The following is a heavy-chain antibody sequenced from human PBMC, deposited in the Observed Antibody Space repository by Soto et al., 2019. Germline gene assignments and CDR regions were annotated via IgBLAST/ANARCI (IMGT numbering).Heavy chain of an antibody. CDR3: AKGAAGPVDYYYGMDV. Sequence: GGSLRLSCAASGFTFSSYAMSWVRQAPGKGLEWVSAISGSGGSTHYADSVKGRFTISRDNSKNTLYLQMNSLRAEDTAVYYCAKGAAGPVDYYYGMDVWGQGTTVTVSS. D-gene: IGHD3-10*01. J-gene: IGHJ6*02. V-gene: IGHV3-23*01. CDR1: GFTFSSYA. CDR2: ISGSGGST.